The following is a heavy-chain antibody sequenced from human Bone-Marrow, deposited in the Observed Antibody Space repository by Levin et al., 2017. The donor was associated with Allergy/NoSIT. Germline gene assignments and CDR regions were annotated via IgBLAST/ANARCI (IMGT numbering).Heavy chain of an antibody. CDR2: IDWDDDK. Sequence: SGPTLVKPTQTLTLTCTFSGFSLSTSGMCVSWIRQPPGKALEWLALIDWDDDKYYSTSLKTRLTISKDTSKNQVVLTMTNMDPVDTATYYCARIDYSSSPEGSWFDPWGQGTLVTVSS. CDR1: GFSLSTSGMC. J-gene: IGHJ5*02. V-gene: IGHV2-70*01. D-gene: IGHD6-6*01. CDR3: ARIDYSSSPEGSWFDP.